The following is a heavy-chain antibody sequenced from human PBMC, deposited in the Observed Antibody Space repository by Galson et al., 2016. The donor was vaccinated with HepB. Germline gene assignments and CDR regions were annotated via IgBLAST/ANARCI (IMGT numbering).Heavy chain of an antibody. J-gene: IGHJ3*02. Sequence: SETLSLTCTVSGYSITTGYYWGWIRQSPRKGLDWLGSVYRTGSTNYNPSLKSRVTISVDTAKNQFSLKLRSVTAADRAVYYCARDMGGASDMWGQGTMVIVSS. D-gene: IGHD3-16*01. V-gene: IGHV4-38-2*02. CDR2: VYRTGST. CDR1: GYSITTGYY. CDR3: ARDMGGASDM.